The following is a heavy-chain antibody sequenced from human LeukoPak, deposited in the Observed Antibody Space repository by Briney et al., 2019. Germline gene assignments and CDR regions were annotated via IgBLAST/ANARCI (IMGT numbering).Heavy chain of an antibody. V-gene: IGHV1-18*01. D-gene: IGHD6-19*01. CDR3: GRDRPYVGGWYTDY. CDR1: GYTFSNFG. J-gene: IGHJ4*02. Sequence: ASVKVSCKASGYTFSNFGISWVRQAPGQGLEWMGWISGNNDNPNYGQKFQGRFTVTSDSSTSTAYMELRNLRSDDTAVYYCGRDRPYVGGWYTDYWGQGTLVTVSS. CDR2: ISGNNDNP.